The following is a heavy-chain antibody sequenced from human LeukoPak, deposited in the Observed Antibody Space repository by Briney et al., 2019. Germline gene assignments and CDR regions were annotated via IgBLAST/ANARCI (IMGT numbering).Heavy chain of an antibody. J-gene: IGHJ2*01. V-gene: IGHV4-39*01. Sequence: PSETLSLTCTVSGGSISSSSYYWGWIRQPPGKGLEWIGNIYYDGSTYYNPSLKSRVTISVDTSKNQFSLKLSSVTAADTAVYYCARRIGNRPEWLVPGYFDLWGRGTLVTVSS. D-gene: IGHD6-19*01. CDR2: IYYDGST. CDR3: ARRIGNRPEWLVPGYFDL. CDR1: GGSISSSSYY.